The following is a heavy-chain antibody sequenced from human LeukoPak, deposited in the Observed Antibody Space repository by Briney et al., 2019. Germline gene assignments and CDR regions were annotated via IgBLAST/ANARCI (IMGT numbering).Heavy chain of an antibody. CDR2: ISFDGNTE. CDR3: ARVGVVPAANYYYYMDV. V-gene: IGHV3-30-3*01. D-gene: IGHD2-2*01. CDR1: GFTFSSYA. Sequence: PGRSLRLSCAASGFTFSSYAMHWVRQAPGKGLEWLAVISFDGNTEYYADSVKGRFIISRDNSKNSLYLQMNSLRAEDTAVYYCARVGVVPAANYYYYMDVWGKGTTVTVSS. J-gene: IGHJ6*03.